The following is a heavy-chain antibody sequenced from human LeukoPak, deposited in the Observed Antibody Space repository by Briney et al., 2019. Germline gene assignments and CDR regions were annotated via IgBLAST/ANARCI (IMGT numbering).Heavy chain of an antibody. CDR2: INHSGST. J-gene: IGHJ3*02. CDR3: ASRQSPYSSSWYRVGAFDI. D-gene: IGHD6-13*01. CDR1: GGSFSGYY. Sequence: SETLSLTCAVYGGSFSGYYWSWIRQPPGKGLEWIGEINHSGSTNYNPSLKSRVTISVDTSKYQFSLKLSSVTAADTAVYYCASRQSPYSSSWYRVGAFDIWGQGTMVTVSS. V-gene: IGHV4-34*01.